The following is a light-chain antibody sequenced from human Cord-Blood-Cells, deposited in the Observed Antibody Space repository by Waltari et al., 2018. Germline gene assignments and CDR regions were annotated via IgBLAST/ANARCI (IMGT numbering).Light chain of an antibody. CDR1: QSVSSSY. CDR3: QQYGSSPLT. Sequence: LSPGERATLSCRASQSVSSSYLAWYQQKPGQAPRLLIYGASSRATGIPDRFSGSGSGTDFTLTISRLEPEDFAVYYCQQYGSSPLTFGGGTKVEIK. CDR2: GAS. J-gene: IGKJ4*01. V-gene: IGKV3-20*01.